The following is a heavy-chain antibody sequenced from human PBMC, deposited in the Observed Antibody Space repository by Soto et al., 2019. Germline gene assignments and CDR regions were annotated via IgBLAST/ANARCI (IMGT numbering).Heavy chain of an antibody. Sequence: GGSLRLSCAASGFTFSSYAMHWVRQAPGKGLEWVAVISYDGSNKYYADSVKGRFTISRDNSKNTLYLQMNSLRAEDTAVYYCARSPDPSYYYDSSGYGPFDAFDIWGQGTMVTVSS. V-gene: IGHV3-30-3*01. J-gene: IGHJ3*02. CDR1: GFTFSSYA. D-gene: IGHD3-22*01. CDR3: ARSPDPSYYYDSSGYGPFDAFDI. CDR2: ISYDGSNK.